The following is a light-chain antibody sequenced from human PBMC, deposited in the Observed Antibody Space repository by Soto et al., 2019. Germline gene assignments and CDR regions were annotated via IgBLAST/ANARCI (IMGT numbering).Light chain of an antibody. V-gene: IGKV3-20*01. CDR3: QQYDSSPRT. Sequence: EIVLTQSPGPLSLSPGERATLSCRASQSISSSYLAWYQQKPGQAPRLLIYGPSSRATGIPDRFSGSGSGTDFTLTINRLEPEDFAVYYCQQYDSSPRTFGQGTKVEIK. CDR2: GPS. J-gene: IGKJ1*01. CDR1: QSISSSY.